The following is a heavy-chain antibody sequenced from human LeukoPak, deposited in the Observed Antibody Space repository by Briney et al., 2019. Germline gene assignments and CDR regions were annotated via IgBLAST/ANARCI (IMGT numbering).Heavy chain of an antibody. CDR3: ARDRKWELSPNDAFDI. CDR2: ISAYNGNT. Sequence: ASVKVSCKASGYTFTSYGISWVRQAPGQGLEWMGWISAYNGNTNYAQKLQGRVTMTTDTSTSTAYMELRSLRSDDTAVYYCARDRKWELSPNDAFDIWGQGTMVTVSS. CDR1: GYTFTSYG. J-gene: IGHJ3*02. D-gene: IGHD1-26*01. V-gene: IGHV1-18*01.